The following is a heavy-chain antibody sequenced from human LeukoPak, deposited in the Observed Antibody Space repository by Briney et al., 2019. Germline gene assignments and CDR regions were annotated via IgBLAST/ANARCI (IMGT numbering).Heavy chain of an antibody. CDR2: IYYSGST. CDR3: ARVGHSGYGYRFDY. V-gene: IGHV4-61*01. CDR1: GGSVSSGSYY. D-gene: IGHD5-12*01. Sequence: SETLSLTCTVSGGSVSSGSYYWSWIRQPPGKGLEWIGYIYYSGSTNYNPSLKSRVTISVDTSENQFSLKLNSVTAADTAVYYCARVGHSGYGYRFDYWGQGTLVTVSS. J-gene: IGHJ4*02.